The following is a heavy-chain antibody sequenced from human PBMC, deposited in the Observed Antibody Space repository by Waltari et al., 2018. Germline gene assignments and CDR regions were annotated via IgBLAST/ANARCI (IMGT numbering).Heavy chain of an antibody. CDR1: GGSFSGYY. Sequence: QVQLQQWGAGLLKPSETLSLTCAVYGGSFSGYYWSWIRQPPGKGLEWIGEINHSGSTNYNPSLKSRVTISVDTSKNQFSLKLSSVTAADTAVYYCARGPYDILTGYYNAFDIWGQGTMVTVSS. CDR3: ARGPYDILTGYYNAFDI. V-gene: IGHV4-34*01. CDR2: INHSGST. D-gene: IGHD3-9*01. J-gene: IGHJ3*02.